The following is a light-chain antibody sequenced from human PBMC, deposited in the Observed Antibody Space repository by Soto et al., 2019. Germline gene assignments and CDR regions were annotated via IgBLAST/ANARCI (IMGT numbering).Light chain of an antibody. V-gene: IGKV3-20*01. CDR1: QSVSSDY. CDR2: GAS. J-gene: IGKJ5*01. CDR3: HQYGSSPT. Sequence: EIVLTQSPGTLSLSPGERATLSCRASQSVSSDYLAWYHQKPGQPPRLLTYGASSRATGIPDRFSGSGSGTDFTLTISRLEPEDFAVYYCHQYGSSPTFGQGTRLEIK.